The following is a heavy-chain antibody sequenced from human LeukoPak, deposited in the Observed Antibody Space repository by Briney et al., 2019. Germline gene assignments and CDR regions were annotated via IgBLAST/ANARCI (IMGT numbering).Heavy chain of an antibody. J-gene: IGHJ4*02. D-gene: IGHD2-2*01. CDR2: ISAYSGNT. V-gene: IGHV1-18*01. Sequence: ASVKVSCKASGYTFTSYGISWVRQAPGQGLEWMGWISAYSGNTNYAQKLQGRVTMTTDTSTSTAYMELRSLRSDDTAVYYCARGDVVVPAAMPLDYWGQGTLVTVSS. CDR3: ARGDVVVPAAMPLDY. CDR1: GYTFTSYG.